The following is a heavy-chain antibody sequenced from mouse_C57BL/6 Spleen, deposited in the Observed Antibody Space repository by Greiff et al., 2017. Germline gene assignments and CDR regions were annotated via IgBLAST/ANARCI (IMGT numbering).Heavy chain of an antibody. J-gene: IGHJ4*01. CDR1: GFTFSSYA. D-gene: IGHD1-1*01. V-gene: IGHV5-9-1*02. CDR2: ISSGGDYI. CDR3: TREDYYGSSPGAMDY. Sequence: VQLKESGEGLVKPGGSLKLSCAASGFTFSSYAMSWVRQTPEKRLEWVAYISSGGDYIYYADTVKGRFTISRDNARNTLYLQMSSLKSEDTAMYYCTREDYYGSSPGAMDYWGQGTSVTVSS.